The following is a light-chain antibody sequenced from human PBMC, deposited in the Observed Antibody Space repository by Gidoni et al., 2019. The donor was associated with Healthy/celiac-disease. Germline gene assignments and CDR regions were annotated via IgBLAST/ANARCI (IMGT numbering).Light chain of an antibody. Sequence: DIQMTKSPSSLSASVGDRVTITCRTSQSISSYLNWYQQKPGKAPKVLIYAASSLQSGVPSRVSGSGSGTDFTLTISSLQPEDFATYYGQQSYSSPCTFXXXTKVEI. CDR1: QSISSY. CDR3: QQSYSSPCT. CDR2: AAS. J-gene: IGKJ1*01. V-gene: IGKV1-39*01.